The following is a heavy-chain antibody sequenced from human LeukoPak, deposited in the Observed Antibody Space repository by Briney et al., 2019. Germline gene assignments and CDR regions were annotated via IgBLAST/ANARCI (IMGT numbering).Heavy chain of an antibody. CDR1: GFTFDDYA. V-gene: IGHV3-9*01. D-gene: IGHD2-2*01. Sequence: GGSLRLSCAASGFTFDDYAMHWVRQAPGKGLEWVSGISWNSGSIGYADSVKGRFTISRDNAKNSLYLQMNSLRAEDAALYYCAKEEPAAMRGHAFDIWGQGTMVTVSS. CDR2: ISWNSGSI. CDR3: AKEEPAAMRGHAFDI. J-gene: IGHJ3*02.